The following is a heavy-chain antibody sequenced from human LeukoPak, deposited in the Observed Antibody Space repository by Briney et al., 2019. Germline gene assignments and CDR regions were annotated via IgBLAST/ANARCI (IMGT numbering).Heavy chain of an antibody. CDR1: GGSISSCGHS. Sequence: SQTLSLTCAVSGGSISSCGHSWSWIRQPPGKGLEWIGYIYHSGSTYYNPSLKSRVTISVDRSKNQFSLKLSSVTAADTAVYYCARGGTVTLYYYYGMDVWGQGTTVTVSS. V-gene: IGHV4-30-2*01. J-gene: IGHJ6*02. CDR3: ARGGTVTLYYYYGMDV. CDR2: IYHSGST. D-gene: IGHD4-17*01.